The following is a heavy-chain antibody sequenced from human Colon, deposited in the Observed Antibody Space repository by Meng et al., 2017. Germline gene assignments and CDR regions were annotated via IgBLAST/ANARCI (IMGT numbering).Heavy chain of an antibody. J-gene: IGHJ4*02. CDR3: ARDNPGDYVWDY. Sequence: QVQLVQSGAALKNPGAPVKASCKASGYTFTTYGISWMRQAPGQGLEWMGWISTYDDNTNYVEKFRGRVTMTTDTSTNTAYMELRSLRSDDTAVYYCARDNPGDYVWDYWGQGTLVTVSS. CDR2: ISTYDDNT. CDR1: GYTFTTYG. D-gene: IGHD4-17*01. V-gene: IGHV1-18*01.